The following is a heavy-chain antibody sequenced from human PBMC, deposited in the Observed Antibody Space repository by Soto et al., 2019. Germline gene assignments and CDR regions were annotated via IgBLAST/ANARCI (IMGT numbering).Heavy chain of an antibody. J-gene: IGHJ3*02. CDR2: ISGSGGST. V-gene: IGHV3-23*01. CDR3: AKNSGSYHISWAFDI. D-gene: IGHD1-26*01. CDR1: GFTFSSYA. Sequence: GGSLILSCAASGFTFSSYAMSWVRQAPGKGLEWVSAISGSGGSTYYADSVKGRFTISRDNSKNTLYLQMNSLRAEDTAVYYCAKNSGSYHISWAFDIWGQGTMVTVSS.